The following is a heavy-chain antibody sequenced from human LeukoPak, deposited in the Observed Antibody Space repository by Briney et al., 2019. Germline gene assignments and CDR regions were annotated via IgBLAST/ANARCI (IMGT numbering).Heavy chain of an antibody. CDR1: GCTFSSYA. CDR2: ISYDGSNK. J-gene: IGHJ4*02. V-gene: IGHV3-30-3*01. Sequence: GGSLRLSCAASGCTFSSYAMHWVRQAPGKGLEWVAVISYDGSNKYYADSVKGRFTISRDNSKNTLYLQMNSLRAEDTAVYYCARERINCSSTSCYTEFDYWGQGTLVTVSS. D-gene: IGHD2-2*02. CDR3: ARERINCSSTSCYTEFDY.